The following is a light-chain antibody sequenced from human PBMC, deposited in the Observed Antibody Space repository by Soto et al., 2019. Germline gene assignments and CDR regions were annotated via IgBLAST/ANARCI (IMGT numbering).Light chain of an antibody. CDR1: QGIGRW. CDR3: QQGDSFPIT. CDR2: DAS. Sequence: IHMSDSPSSVSASVGYRVSITFRASQGIGRWLAWYQQKPGKAPELLIYDASSLQNGVPSRFSGSGSGTVFTLTISSLQPEDFATYYCQQGDSFPITFGQGTRLEIK. V-gene: IGKV1D-12*01. J-gene: IGKJ5*01.